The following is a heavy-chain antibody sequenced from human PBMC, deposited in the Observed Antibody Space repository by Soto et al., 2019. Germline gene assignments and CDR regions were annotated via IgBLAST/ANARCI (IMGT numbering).Heavy chain of an antibody. CDR2: ISAYNGNT. CDR3: ASDGSMQQLVYYFDY. D-gene: IGHD6-13*01. V-gene: IGHV1-18*01. CDR1: GYTFTSYG. J-gene: IGHJ4*02. Sequence: QVQLVQSGAEVKKPGASVKVSCKASGYTFTSYGISWVRQAPGQGLEWMGWISAYNGNTNYAQKLQGRVTMTTDPSTSTAYMELRSLRSDDTAVYYCASDGSMQQLVYYFDYWGQGTLVTVSS.